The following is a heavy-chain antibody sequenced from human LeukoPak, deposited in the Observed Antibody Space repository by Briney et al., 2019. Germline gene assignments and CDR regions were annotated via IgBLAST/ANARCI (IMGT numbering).Heavy chain of an antibody. CDR1: GFTFSSYA. Sequence: GGSLRLSCAASGFTFSSYAMSWVRQAPGKGLEWVSAISDSGGSTYYADSVKGRFTISRDNSKNTLYLQMSSLRAEDTAVYYCAKSITGTGWYFDYWGQGTLVTVSS. CDR2: ISDSGGST. V-gene: IGHV3-23*01. D-gene: IGHD1-20*01. J-gene: IGHJ4*02. CDR3: AKSITGTGWYFDY.